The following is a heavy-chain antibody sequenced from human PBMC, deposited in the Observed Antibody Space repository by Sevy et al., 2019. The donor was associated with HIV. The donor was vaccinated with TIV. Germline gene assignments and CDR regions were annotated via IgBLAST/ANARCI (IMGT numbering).Heavy chain of an antibody. J-gene: IGHJ3*02. CDR1: GFIFSDYY. CDR3: ARRRFGGIRDAFDI. V-gene: IGHV3-11*01. Sequence: GGSLRLSCAVSGFIFSDYYMSWIRQAPGKGLEWVSSISSSGMTIYYADSVKGRFTISRDNAKNSLYLQMNSLRAEDTAVYYCARRRFGGIRDAFDIWGQGTMVTVSS. D-gene: IGHD3-10*01. CDR2: ISSSGMTI.